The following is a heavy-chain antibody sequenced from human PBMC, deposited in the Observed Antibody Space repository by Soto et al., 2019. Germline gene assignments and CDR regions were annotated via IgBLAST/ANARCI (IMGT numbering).Heavy chain of an antibody. V-gene: IGHV3-53*01. CDR2: IYSGGST. CDR3: ARDLPRYNWHDGNRYYYFGMDV. Sequence: PGGSLRLSCAASGFTVSSNYMSWVRQAPGKGLEWVSVIYSGGSTYYADSVKGRFTISRDNSKNTLYLQMNSLRAEDTAVYYCARDLPRYNWHDGNRYYYFGMDVWGQGTTVTVS. J-gene: IGHJ6*02. D-gene: IGHD1-20*01. CDR1: GFTVSSNY.